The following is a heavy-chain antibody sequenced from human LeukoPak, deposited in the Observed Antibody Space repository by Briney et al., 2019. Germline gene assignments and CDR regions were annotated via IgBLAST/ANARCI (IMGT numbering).Heavy chain of an antibody. D-gene: IGHD3-10*01. J-gene: IGHJ6*02. CDR3: ARGRYYGSGSLLGMDV. V-gene: IGHV4-34*01. Sequence: SETLSPTCAVDGGSFSGYYWSWIRQPPGKGLEWIGEINHRGSTNYNPSLKSRGTISVDTSKNQFSLKLSSVTAADTAVYYCARGRYYGSGSLLGMDVWGQGTTVTVSS. CDR1: GGSFSGYY. CDR2: INHRGST.